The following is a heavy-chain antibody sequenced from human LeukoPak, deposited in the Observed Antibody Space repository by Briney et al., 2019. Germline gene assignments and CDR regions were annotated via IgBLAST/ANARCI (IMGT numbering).Heavy chain of an antibody. CDR2: ISSSGSTI. D-gene: IGHD3-10*01. CDR3: ARDGYHYYGSGTYFGYYYMDV. CDR1: GFTFSSYE. V-gene: IGHV3-48*03. Sequence: GGSLRLSCAASGFTFSSYEMNWVRQAPGKGLEWVSYISSSGSTIYYADSVKGRFTISRDNAKNSLYLQMNSLRAEDTAVYYCARDGYHYYGSGTYFGYYYMDVWGKGTTVTISS. J-gene: IGHJ6*03.